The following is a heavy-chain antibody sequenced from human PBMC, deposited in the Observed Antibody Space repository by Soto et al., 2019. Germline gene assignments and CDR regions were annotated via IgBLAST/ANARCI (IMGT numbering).Heavy chain of an antibody. CDR2: IIPIFGTA. CDR1: GGTFSSYA. V-gene: IGHV1-69*13. CDR3: AREANVDYYDSSGYNNFDY. D-gene: IGHD3-22*01. Sequence: SVKVSCKASGGTFSSYAISWVRQAPGQGLEWMGGIIPIFGTANYAQKFQGRVTITADESTSTAYMELSSLRSEDTAVYYCAREANVDYYDSSGYNNFDYWGQGTLVTVYS. J-gene: IGHJ4*02.